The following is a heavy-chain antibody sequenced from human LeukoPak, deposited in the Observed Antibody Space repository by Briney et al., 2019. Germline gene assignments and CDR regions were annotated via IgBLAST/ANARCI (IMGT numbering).Heavy chain of an antibody. V-gene: IGHV3-30*18. D-gene: IGHD3-9*01. CDR3: AKMGLRYFDWPPVSDAFDI. CDR2: ISYDENNK. J-gene: IGHJ3*02. Sequence: GGSLRLSCAASGFTFSNYGMHWVRQAPGKGLGWVAVISYDENNKYYADSVKGRFTISRDNSKNTLYLQMNSLRAEDTAAYYCAKMGLRYFDWPPVSDAFDIWGQGTMVTVSS. CDR1: GFTFSNYG.